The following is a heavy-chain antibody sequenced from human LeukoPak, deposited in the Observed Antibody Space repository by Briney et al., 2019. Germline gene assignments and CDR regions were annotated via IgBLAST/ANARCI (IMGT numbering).Heavy chain of an antibody. CDR2: IYSGGST. D-gene: IGHD1-1*01. Sequence: GGSLRLSCAASGFTVSNNYMSWVRQAPGKGLEWVSVIYSGGSTYYPDSVKGRFTISRDNSKNTLYLQMNSLRAEDTAVYYCTKTGNPATGDYWGQGTLVTVSS. CDR1: GFTVSNNY. V-gene: IGHV3-53*01. CDR3: TKTGNPATGDY. J-gene: IGHJ4*02.